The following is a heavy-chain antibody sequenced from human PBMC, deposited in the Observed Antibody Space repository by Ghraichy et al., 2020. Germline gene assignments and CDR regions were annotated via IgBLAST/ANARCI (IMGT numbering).Heavy chain of an antibody. CDR3: ARDVLHGNFDY. CDR1: GFTFSSYW. V-gene: IGHV3-7*01. CDR2: MKHDGSEK. Sequence: GGSLRLSCTASGFTFSSYWMSWVRQAPGKGLEWVANMKHDGSEKYYVDSVKGRFTVSRDNAMNSLYLQMNSLRAEDTAVYYCARDVLHGNFDYWGQGTLVTVSS. J-gene: IGHJ4*02. D-gene: IGHD5-24*01.